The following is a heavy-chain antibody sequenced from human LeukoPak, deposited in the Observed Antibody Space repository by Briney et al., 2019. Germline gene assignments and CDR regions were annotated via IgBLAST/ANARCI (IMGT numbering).Heavy chain of an antibody. CDR3: ARGPYGSGSYY. CDR1: GGSISSGDYY. Sequence: SQTLSLTCTVSGGSISSGDYYWSWIRQPPGKGLEWIGYIYYSGTTYYNPSLRSRVTISVDTSKNQFSLKLTSVTAADTAVYFCARGPYGSGSYYWGQGTLVTVSS. D-gene: IGHD3-10*01. V-gene: IGHV4-30-4*01. CDR2: IYYSGTT. J-gene: IGHJ4*02.